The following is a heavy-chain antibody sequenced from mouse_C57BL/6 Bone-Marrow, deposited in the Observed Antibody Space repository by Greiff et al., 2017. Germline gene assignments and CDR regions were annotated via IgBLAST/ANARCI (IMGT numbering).Heavy chain of an antibody. V-gene: IGHV5-6*02. J-gene: IGHJ4*01. CDR3: ARRDYYSNFYAMDY. CDR2: ISSGGSYT. Sequence: VMLVESGGDLVKPGGSLKLSCAASGFTFSSYGMSWVRQTPDKRLEWVATISSGGSYTYYPDSVKGRFTISRDNAKNTLYLQMSSLKSEDTAMYYCARRDYYSNFYAMDYWGQGTSVTVSS. CDR1: GFTFSSYG. D-gene: IGHD2-5*01.